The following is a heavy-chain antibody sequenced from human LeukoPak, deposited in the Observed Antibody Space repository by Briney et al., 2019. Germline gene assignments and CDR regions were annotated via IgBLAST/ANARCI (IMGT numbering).Heavy chain of an antibody. CDR3: ASTITGTTYDAFDI. J-gene: IGHJ3*02. D-gene: IGHD1-7*01. V-gene: IGHV1-46*01. CDR1: GNSFTSYY. Sequence: ASVKVSCKASGNSFTSYYMHWVRQAPGQGLEWMGIINPSGGTTSYAQKFQGRVTVTRDTSTGTVYMELSSLRSEDTAVYYCASTITGTTYDAFDIWGQGTMVTVSS. CDR2: INPSGGTT.